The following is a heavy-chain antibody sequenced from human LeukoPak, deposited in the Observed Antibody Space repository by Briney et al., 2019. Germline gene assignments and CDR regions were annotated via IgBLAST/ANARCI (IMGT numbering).Heavy chain of an antibody. D-gene: IGHD6-19*01. Sequence: GGSLRLSCAASGFTFSNYAMNWVRQAPGRGLEWVSAISGSGGSTYYADSVKGRFTISRDNSKNTLYLQMNSLRAEDTAVYYCARDNRDGSGWYSVGYWGQGTLVTVSS. V-gene: IGHV3-23*01. CDR2: ISGSGGST. CDR1: GFTFSNYA. CDR3: ARDNRDGSGWYSVGY. J-gene: IGHJ4*02.